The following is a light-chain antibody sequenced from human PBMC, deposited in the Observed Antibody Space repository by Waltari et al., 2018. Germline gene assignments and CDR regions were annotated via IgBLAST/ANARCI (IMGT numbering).Light chain of an antibody. J-gene: IGLJ2*01. CDR3: NSRDSSGNLVV. CDR2: GKD. CDR1: NLSSYY. V-gene: IGLV3-19*01. Sequence: SSELTQDPAVSVALGPTVTITCPGDNLSSYYASWYQQKQGQAPVFFIHGKDNRPSGIPDRFSGSFSGNTASLTITGAQAEDEADYYCNSRDSSGNLVVFGGGTKLTVL.